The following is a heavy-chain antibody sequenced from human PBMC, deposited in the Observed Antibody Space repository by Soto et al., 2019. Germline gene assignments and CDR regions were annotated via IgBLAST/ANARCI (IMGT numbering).Heavy chain of an antibody. J-gene: IGHJ3*02. D-gene: IGHD6-19*01. V-gene: IGHV3-33*01. CDR3: ARLEQWPEDAFDI. CDR2: IWYDGSNK. Sequence: QVQLVESGGGVVQPGRSLRLSCAASGVTFSSYGMHWVRQAPGKGLEWVAVIWYDGSNKYYADSVKGRFTISRDNSKNTLYLQMNSLRAEDTAVYYCARLEQWPEDAFDIWGQGTMVTVSS. CDR1: GVTFSSYG.